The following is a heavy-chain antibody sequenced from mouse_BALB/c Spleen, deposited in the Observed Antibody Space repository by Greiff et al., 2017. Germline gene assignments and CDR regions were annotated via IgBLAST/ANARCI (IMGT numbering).Heavy chain of an antibody. J-gene: IGHJ2*01. Sequence: EVQLQQSGAELVRPGALVKLSCKASGFNIKDYYMHWVKQRPEQGLEWIGWIDPENGNTIYDPKFQGKASITADTSSNTAYLQLSSLTSEDTAVYYCARWGSAYFDYWGQGTTLTVSS. CDR1: GFNIKDYY. V-gene: IGHV14-1*02. CDR2: IDPENGNT. CDR3: ARWGSAYFDY.